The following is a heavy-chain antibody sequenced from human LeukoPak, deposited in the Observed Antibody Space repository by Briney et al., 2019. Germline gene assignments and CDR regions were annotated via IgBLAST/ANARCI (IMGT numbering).Heavy chain of an antibody. J-gene: IGHJ5*02. Sequence: PGGSLRLSCAASGFTVSSNYMSWVRQAPGKGLEWVSVIYSGGSTYYADSVKGRFTISRDNSKNTLYLQMNSLRAEDTAVYYCARISIAAAGTWFDPWGQGTLVTVSS. V-gene: IGHV3-66*01. CDR1: GFTVSSNY. CDR3: ARISIAAAGTWFDP. D-gene: IGHD6-13*01. CDR2: IYSGGST.